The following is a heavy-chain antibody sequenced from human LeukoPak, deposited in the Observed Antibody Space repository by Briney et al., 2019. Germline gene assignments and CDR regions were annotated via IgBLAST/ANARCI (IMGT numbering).Heavy chain of an antibody. CDR2: IYYSGTT. Sequence: PSETLSLTCSVSGGSIINYYWSWVRQPPGKAPEWIGYIYYSGTTNYNPSLKSRVTMSVDTSKNQFSLKLSSVTAADTAVYYCARHSHFAYWGQGTLVTVSS. CDR3: ARHSHFAY. V-gene: IGHV4-59*08. CDR1: GGSIINYY. J-gene: IGHJ4*02.